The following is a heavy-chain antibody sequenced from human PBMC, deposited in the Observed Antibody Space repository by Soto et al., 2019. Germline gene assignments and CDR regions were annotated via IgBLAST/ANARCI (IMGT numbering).Heavy chain of an antibody. Sequence: PSETLSPTRTVSGGSITRCSPNHNRQPPGKGLEWIGYIYYSGSTNYNPPLKSRVTISVDTSKNQFSLKLSSVTAADTAVYYCARAGAKIYYFDYWGQGTLVTVSS. CDR2: IYYSGST. J-gene: IGHJ4*02. D-gene: IGHD1-26*01. CDR3: ARAGAKIYYFDY. CDR1: GGSITRCS. V-gene: IGHV4-59*01.